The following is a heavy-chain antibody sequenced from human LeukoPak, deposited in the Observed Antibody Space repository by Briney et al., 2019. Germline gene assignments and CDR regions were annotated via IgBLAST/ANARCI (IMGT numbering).Heavy chain of an antibody. CDR1: GFIFSDHA. J-gene: IGHJ4*02. D-gene: IGHD3-10*01. CDR3: APKPRITMVRGVISTYPLIDY. V-gene: IGHV3-30*04. Sequence: PGRSLRLSCVASGFIFSDHAFHWVRQSPDKGLEWGALIRSDGSKKYYADSVQGRFTVSRENSKNTLFLQMNTLRADDTAVYYCAPKPRITMVRGVISTYPLIDYWGQGTLVTVSS. CDR2: IRSDGSKK.